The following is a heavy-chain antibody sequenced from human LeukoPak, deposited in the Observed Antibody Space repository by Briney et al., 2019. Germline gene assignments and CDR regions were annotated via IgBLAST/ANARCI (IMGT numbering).Heavy chain of an antibody. Sequence: PSETLSLTCTVSGYSISSGYYWGWIRQPPGKELEWIGSIYHSASTYYNPSLRSRVTISVDTSKNQFSLKLSSVTAAATALYYCARDRNWGTGGFDYWGQGTLVTVSS. CDR2: IYHSAST. CDR1: GYSISSGYY. V-gene: IGHV4-38-2*02. D-gene: IGHD7-27*01. J-gene: IGHJ4*02. CDR3: ARDRNWGTGGFDY.